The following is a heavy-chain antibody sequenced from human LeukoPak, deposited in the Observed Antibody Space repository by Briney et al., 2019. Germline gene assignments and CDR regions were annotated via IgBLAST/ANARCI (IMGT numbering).Heavy chain of an antibody. V-gene: IGHV3-15*01. D-gene: IGHD6-13*01. Sequence: GGSLRPSCAASGFTFSSYQMSWVRQAPGKGLEWVGRIKSKTDGGTTDYAAPVKGRFTISRDDSKNTLYLQMNSLKTEDTAVYYCTTEVLGPAAVSYYFDSWGQGTLVTVSS. J-gene: IGHJ4*02. CDR2: IKSKTDGGTT. CDR3: TTEVLGPAAVSYYFDS. CDR1: GFTFSSYQ.